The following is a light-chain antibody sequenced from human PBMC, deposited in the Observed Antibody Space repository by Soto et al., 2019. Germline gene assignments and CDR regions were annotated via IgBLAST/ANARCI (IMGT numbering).Light chain of an antibody. J-gene: IGLJ1*01. CDR1: SRDVGAYDY. Sequence: LTQPASVSGSPGQSITISCTGTSRDVGAYDYVSWYLQYPDKAPQLLIYYVDHRPSGVSSRFSGSKSGNTASLTISGLQAEDEGDYYCCSYADGSIYFFGTGTKAPS. CDR3: CSYADGSIYF. CDR2: YVD. V-gene: IGLV2-14*03.